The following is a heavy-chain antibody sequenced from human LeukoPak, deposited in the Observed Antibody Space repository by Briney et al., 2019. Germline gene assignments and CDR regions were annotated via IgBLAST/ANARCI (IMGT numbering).Heavy chain of an antibody. V-gene: IGHV3-66*01. CDR1: GFTVSSNY. Sequence: SGGSLRLSCAASGFTVSSNYMNWVRQVPGKGLEWVSVIYSGGSTYYADSVKGRFTISRDNSKNTLYLQMNSLRAEDTAVYHCVRDCDLWGQGTLVTVSS. J-gene: IGHJ4*01. CDR2: IYSGGST. D-gene: IGHD2-21*01. CDR3: VRDCDL.